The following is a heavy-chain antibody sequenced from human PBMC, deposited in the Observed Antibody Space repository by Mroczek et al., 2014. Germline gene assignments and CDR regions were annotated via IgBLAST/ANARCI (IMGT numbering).Heavy chain of an antibody. J-gene: IGHJ4*02. D-gene: IGHD1-26*01. CDR2: IYYSGST. Sequence: QVQLQQWGPGLVKPSQTLSLTCTVSGGSISSGGYYWSWIRQHPGKGLEWIGYIYYSGSTYYNPSLKSRVTISVDTSKNQFSLKLSSVTAADTAVYYCARHKVGSGRYFDYWGQGTLVTVSS. V-gene: IGHV4-31*03. CDR3: ARHKVGSGRYFDY. CDR1: GGSISSGGYY.